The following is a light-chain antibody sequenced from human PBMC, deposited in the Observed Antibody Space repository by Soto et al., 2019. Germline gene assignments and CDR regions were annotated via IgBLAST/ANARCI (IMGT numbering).Light chain of an antibody. CDR1: QSISTW. CDR2: KAS. CDR3: QQYNTYPLT. V-gene: IGKV1-5*03. J-gene: IGKJ4*01. Sequence: DIQMTQSPSTLSASVGDRVTITCRASQSISTWLAWYQQKPGKAPKLLISKASSLEGGVPSRFSGSGSGTEFNLTISSLQPDDFATYYCQQYNTYPLTFGGGTTVETK.